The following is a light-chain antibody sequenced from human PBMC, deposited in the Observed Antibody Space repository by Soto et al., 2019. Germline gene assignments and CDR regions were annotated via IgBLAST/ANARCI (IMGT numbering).Light chain of an antibody. V-gene: IGKV1-13*02. CDR1: QGISLS. CDR2: DAS. CDR3: QQYESYPIT. Sequence: AVQLTQSPSSLSASVGERVIITCRASQGISLSLAWYQQKPGESPNLLIFDASSLQGGVPSRFSGSASGTEFTLTINTLHPEDFATYFCQQYESYPITFGQGTRLEI. J-gene: IGKJ5*01.